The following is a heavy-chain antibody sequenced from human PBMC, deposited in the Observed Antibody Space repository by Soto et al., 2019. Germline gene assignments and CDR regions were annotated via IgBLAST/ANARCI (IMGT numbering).Heavy chain of an antibody. D-gene: IGHD2-15*01. Sequence: SETLSLTCTVSGCSISSSSYYWGWIRQPPGKGLEWIGSIYYSGSTYYNPSLKSRVTISVDTSKNQFSLKLSSVTAADTAVYYCARHSSVVWTLLDYYYYYGMDVWSQGTTVTVSS. J-gene: IGHJ6*02. V-gene: IGHV4-39*01. CDR1: GCSISSSSYY. CDR3: ARHSSVVWTLLDYYYYYGMDV. CDR2: IYYSGST.